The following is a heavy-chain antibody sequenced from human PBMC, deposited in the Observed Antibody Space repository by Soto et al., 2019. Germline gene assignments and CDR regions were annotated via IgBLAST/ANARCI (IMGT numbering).Heavy chain of an antibody. CDR2: IWYDGSNK. D-gene: IGHD2-2*01. J-gene: IGHJ6*02. CDR1: GFTFSSYG. V-gene: IGHV3-33*01. CDR3: ARKFGVVVPAAAMDV. Sequence: PGGSLRLSCAASGFTFSSYGMHWVRQAPGKGLEWVAVIWYDGSNKYYADSVKGRFTISRDNSKNTLYLQMNSLRAEDTAVYYYARKFGVVVPAAAMDVWGQGTTVTVSS.